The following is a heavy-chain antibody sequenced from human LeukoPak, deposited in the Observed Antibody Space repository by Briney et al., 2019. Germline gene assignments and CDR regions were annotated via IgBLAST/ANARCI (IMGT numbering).Heavy chain of an antibody. V-gene: IGHV3-21*01. CDR3: ARDYDFWSGYPC. D-gene: IGHD3-3*01. CDR2: ISNSSSYI. J-gene: IGHJ4*02. CDR1: GFTFSSYS. Sequence: GGSLRLSCAASGFTFSSYSMNWVRQAPGKGLEWVSSISNSSSYIYYADSVKGRFTISRDNAKNSLYLQMNSLRAEDTAVYYCARDYDFWSGYPCWGQGTLVTVSS.